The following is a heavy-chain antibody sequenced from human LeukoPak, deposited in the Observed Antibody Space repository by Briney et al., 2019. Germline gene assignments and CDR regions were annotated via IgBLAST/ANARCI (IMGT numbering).Heavy chain of an antibody. J-gene: IGHJ4*02. D-gene: IGHD3-10*01. CDR3: ARAGHYYGSGSYFHFDY. CDR2: IYTSGST. V-gene: IGHV4-4*07. Sequence: SETLSLTCTVSGGSISSYYWSWIRQPAGKGLEWIGRIYTSGSTNYNPSLKSRVTMSVDTSKDQFSLKLSSVTAADTAVYYCARAGHYYGSGSYFHFDYWGQGTLVTVSS. CDR1: GGSISSYY.